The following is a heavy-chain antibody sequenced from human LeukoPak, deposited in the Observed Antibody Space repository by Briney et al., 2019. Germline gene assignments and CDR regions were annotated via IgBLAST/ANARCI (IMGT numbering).Heavy chain of an antibody. Sequence: GDSLRLSCAASGFTFSSYWMTWVRQVTGKGLEWVASIHPEGSEKYYVDSVKGRFTISRDNAKNSLYLQMNSLRAEDTAVYYCASPWRSSGWYAFDIWGQGTMVTVSS. CDR3: ASPWRSSGWYAFDI. V-gene: IGHV3-7*01. J-gene: IGHJ3*02. D-gene: IGHD6-19*01. CDR1: GFTFSSYW. CDR2: IHPEGSEK.